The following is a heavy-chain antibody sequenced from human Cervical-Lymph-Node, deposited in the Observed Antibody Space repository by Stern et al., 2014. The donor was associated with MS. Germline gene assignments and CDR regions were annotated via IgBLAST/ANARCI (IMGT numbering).Heavy chain of an antibody. J-gene: IGHJ4*02. CDR1: GFTFSSYA. CDR3: AKKAYDSSGYYIRSPYDY. CDR2: ISGSGGNT. V-gene: IGHV3-23*04. Sequence: EVQLEESGGGLVQPGGSLRLSCAASGFTFSSYAMSWVRQAPGKGLEWVSAISGSGGNTYYADSVKGRFTLSRDNSKHTLYLQMNSLRAEDTAVYYCAKKAYDSSGYYIRSPYDYWGQGTLVTVSS. D-gene: IGHD3-22*01.